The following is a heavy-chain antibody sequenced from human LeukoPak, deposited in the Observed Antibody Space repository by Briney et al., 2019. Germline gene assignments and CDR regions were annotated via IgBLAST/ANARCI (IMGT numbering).Heavy chain of an antibody. CDR3: ARANYDDYPDAFDI. CDR2: ISYDGSNK. D-gene: IGHD4-17*01. J-gene: IGHJ3*02. V-gene: IGHV3-30*03. CDR1: GFTFSSYG. Sequence: GRSLRLSCAASGFTFSSYGMHWVRQAPGKGLEWVAVISYDGSNKYYADSVKGRFTISRDNSKNTLYLQMNSLRAEDTAVYYCARANYDDYPDAFDIWGQGTMVTVSS.